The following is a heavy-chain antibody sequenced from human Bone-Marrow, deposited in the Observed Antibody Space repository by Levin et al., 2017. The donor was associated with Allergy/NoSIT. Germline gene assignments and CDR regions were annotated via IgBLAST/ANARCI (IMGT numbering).Heavy chain of an antibody. CDR3: AKVLSSGPGSQLLFES. CDR2: ISWDGNSA. CDR1: GFTFDDHA. J-gene: IGHJ4*02. D-gene: IGHD3-10*01. V-gene: IGHV3-43D*03. Sequence: AGESLKISCAASGFTFDDHAMHWVRQAPGKGLEWVSLISWDGNSAYYADSVKGRFTISRDNSKNSLYLEMSSLRGEDTALYYCAKVLSSGPGSQLLFESWGQGTLVTVSS.